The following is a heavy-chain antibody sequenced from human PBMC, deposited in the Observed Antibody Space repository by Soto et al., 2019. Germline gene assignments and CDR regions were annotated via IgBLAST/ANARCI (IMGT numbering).Heavy chain of an antibody. D-gene: IGHD2-15*01. J-gene: IGHJ6*02. CDR1: GFTFSAYV. CDR2: ISASGGST. Sequence: EVQLLESGGGLVQPGGSLRLSCAASGFTFSAYVMSWVRQAPGKGLEWVSAISASGGSTSYADSVKGRFYISRDNSKTTLSLQMNSLRAEDTAVYYCAKGVQDIYFYYGMDVWGQGTTVTVSS. CDR3: AKGVQDIYFYYGMDV. V-gene: IGHV3-23*01.